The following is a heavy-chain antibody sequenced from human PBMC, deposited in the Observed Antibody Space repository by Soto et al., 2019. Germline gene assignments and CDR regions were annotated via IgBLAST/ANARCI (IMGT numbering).Heavy chain of an antibody. V-gene: IGHV1-2*04. CDR1: RTSLACPY. J-gene: IGHJ6*02. D-gene: IGHD1-7*01. CDR3: ATWNYGLGSSIQLQESYYYGMFV. CDR2: INPNSGGT. Sequence: SVTGSCPASRTSLACPYMLCVGQIPVHGLEWMGWINPNSGGTNYAQKFQGWVTMTRDPSISTAYMELSRLRSDDRAVYYFATWNYGLGSSIQLQESYYYGMFVWGQGTTFTVSS.